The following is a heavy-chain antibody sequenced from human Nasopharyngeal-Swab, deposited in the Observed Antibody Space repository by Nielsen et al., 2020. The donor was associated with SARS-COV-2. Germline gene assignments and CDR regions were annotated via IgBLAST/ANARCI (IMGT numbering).Heavy chain of an antibody. J-gene: IGHJ5*01. CDR3: AKSIGELLSPFDS. D-gene: IGHD1-26*01. Sequence: GESLKISCAASGFNFDDYAMHWVRQAPGKGLEWVSVITSDGGSTYYADSVKGRFTIYRDNSQNSVSLQMNNLRTEDTAFYYCAKSIGELLSPFDSWGQGTLVTVSS. CDR1: GFNFDDYA. CDR2: ITSDGGST. V-gene: IGHV3-43*01.